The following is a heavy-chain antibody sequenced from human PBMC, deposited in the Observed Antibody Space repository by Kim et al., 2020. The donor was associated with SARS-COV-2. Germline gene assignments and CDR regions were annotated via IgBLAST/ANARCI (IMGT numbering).Heavy chain of an antibody. D-gene: IGHD6-13*01. Sequence: RYSPSFQGQVTISADKSISTAYLQWSSLKASDTAMYYCARTLYSSSSYDYWGQGTLVTVSS. CDR3: ARTLYSSSSYDY. J-gene: IGHJ4*02. V-gene: IGHV5-51*01.